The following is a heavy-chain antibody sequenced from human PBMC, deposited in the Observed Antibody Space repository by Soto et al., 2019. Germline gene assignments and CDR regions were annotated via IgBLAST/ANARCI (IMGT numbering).Heavy chain of an antibody. J-gene: IGHJ5*02. CDR2: ISGSGGST. CDR1: GFTFSSYA. D-gene: IGHD2-15*01. CDR3: AKTQDIVVVVAARSPPNNWFDP. V-gene: IGHV3-23*01. Sequence: EVQLLESGGGLVQPGGSLRLSCAASGFTFSSYAMSWVRQAPGKGLEWVSAISGSGGSTYYADSVKGRFTISRDNSKNTLYLQMNSLRAEDTAVYYCAKTQDIVVVVAARSPPNNWFDPWGQGTLVTVSS.